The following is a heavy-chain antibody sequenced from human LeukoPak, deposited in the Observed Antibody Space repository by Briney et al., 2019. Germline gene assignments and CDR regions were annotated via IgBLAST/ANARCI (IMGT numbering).Heavy chain of an antibody. D-gene: IGHD3-9*01. CDR2: IRYDGSSK. CDR1: GFTFSNYD. V-gene: IGHV3-30*02. CDR3: AKGSIKPKVYYMDV. Sequence: PGGSLRLSCAASGFTFSNYDIHWVRQAPGKGLEWVAFIRYDGSSKYYADSVKGRFTTSGDNYKTTLYLQMNSLRVEDTAVFYCAKGSIKPKVYYMDVWGKGTTVTISS. J-gene: IGHJ6*03.